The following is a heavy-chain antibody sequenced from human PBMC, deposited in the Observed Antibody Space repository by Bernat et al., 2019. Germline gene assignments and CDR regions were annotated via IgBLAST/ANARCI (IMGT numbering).Heavy chain of an antibody. J-gene: IGHJ4*02. Sequence: QVQLVESGGGVVQPGRSLRLSCAASGFTFSSYGMHWVRQAPGKGLEWVAVISYDGSNKYYADSVKGRFTISRDNSKNTLYLQMKSLRAEDTAVYYCAKDRRLLWFGELFSLLWGQGTLVTVSS. CDR3: AKDRRLLWFGELFSLL. CDR2: ISYDGSNK. V-gene: IGHV3-30*18. CDR1: GFTFSSYG. D-gene: IGHD3-10*01.